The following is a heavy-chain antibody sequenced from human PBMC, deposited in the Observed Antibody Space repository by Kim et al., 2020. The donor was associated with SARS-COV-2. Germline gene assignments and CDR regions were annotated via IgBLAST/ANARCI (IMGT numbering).Heavy chain of an antibody. Sequence: GYAQKFQGRVTMTRNTSISTAYMELSSLRSEDTAVYYCASAAVQPPWFDPWGQGTLVTVSS. V-gene: IGHV1-8*01. J-gene: IGHJ5*02. D-gene: IGHD2-2*02. CDR3: ASAAVQPPWFDP.